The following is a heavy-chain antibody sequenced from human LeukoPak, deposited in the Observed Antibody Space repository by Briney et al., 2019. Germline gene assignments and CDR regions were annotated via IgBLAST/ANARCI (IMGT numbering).Heavy chain of an antibody. CDR2: VNAGDGIT. CDR1: GYTFATYS. CDR3: ARRGGGHGLDV. D-gene: IGHD3-16*01. V-gene: IGHV1-3*01. J-gene: IGHJ6*02. Sequence: ASVKVSCKPSGYTFATYSMHWVRQAPGQRLEWMGWVNAGDGITKSSQKFQGRVTMTRDTSASTVYMELSSLTSEGTAVYYCARRGGGHGLDVWGQGTTVTVSS.